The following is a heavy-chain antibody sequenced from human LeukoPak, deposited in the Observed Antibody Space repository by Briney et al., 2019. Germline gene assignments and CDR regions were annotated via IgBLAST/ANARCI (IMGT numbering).Heavy chain of an antibody. J-gene: IGHJ3*02. V-gene: IGHV1-69*05. CDR2: IIPIFGTA. CDR1: GGTFSSYA. Sequence: SVKFSCKASGGTFSSYAISWVRQAPGQGLGWMGRIIPIFGTANYAQKFQGRVTITTDESTSTAYMELSSLRSEDTAVYYCAREQVGATYDAFDIWGQGTMVTVSS. D-gene: IGHD1-26*01. CDR3: AREQVGATYDAFDI.